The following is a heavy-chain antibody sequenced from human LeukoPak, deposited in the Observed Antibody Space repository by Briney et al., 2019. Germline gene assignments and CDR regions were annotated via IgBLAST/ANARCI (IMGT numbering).Heavy chain of an antibody. D-gene: IGHD5-24*01. CDR3: ARYKFHNYFDP. CDR2: TFSTST. V-gene: IGHV4-61*01. CDR1: GDSVSSSPYY. Sequence: SETLSLTCFVSGDSVSSSPYYWGWIRQPPGKGLEWIGNTFSTSTLYNASLRSRVTIVVDTSKNQFSLKLTSATAADTAIYFCARYKFHNYFDPWGQGALVVVSS. J-gene: IGHJ5*02.